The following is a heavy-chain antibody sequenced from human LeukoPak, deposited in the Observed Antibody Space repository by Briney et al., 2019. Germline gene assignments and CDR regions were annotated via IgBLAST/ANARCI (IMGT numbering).Heavy chain of an antibody. D-gene: IGHD3-10*01. CDR2: IYYSGST. CDR1: GGSISSYY. V-gene: IGHV4-59*12. CDR3: ARRAIYYGSGSYPFDY. J-gene: IGHJ4*02. Sequence: SETLSLTCTVSGGSISSYYWSWIRQPPGKGLEWIGYIYYSGSTNYNPSLKSRVTISVDTSKNQFSLKLSSVTAADTAVYYCARRAIYYGSGSYPFDYWGQGTLVTVSS.